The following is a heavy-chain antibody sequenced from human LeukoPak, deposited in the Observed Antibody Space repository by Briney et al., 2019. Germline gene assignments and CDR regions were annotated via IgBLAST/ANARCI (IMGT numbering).Heavy chain of an antibody. CDR3: VKYATGGDY. Sequence: GRSLRLSCAASGFTFSSYGMHWVRQAPGKGLEWVSSIGGSGGATYYADSVKGRFTISRDNSKNTLSLHMNSLRAEDTAVYYCVKYATGGDYWGQGTLVTVSS. V-gene: IGHV3-23*01. CDR2: IGGSGGAT. D-gene: IGHD2-8*01. J-gene: IGHJ4*02. CDR1: GFTFSSYG.